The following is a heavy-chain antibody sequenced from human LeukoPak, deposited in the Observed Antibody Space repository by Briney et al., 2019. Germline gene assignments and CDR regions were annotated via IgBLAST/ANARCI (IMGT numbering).Heavy chain of an antibody. D-gene: IGHD5-12*01. CDR3: AGRYSGYEYYFDY. J-gene: IGHJ4*02. CDR1: GYTFTSYD. Sequence: ASVKVSCKASGYTFTSYDINWVRQATGQGLEWMGWMNPNSGNTGYAQKFQGRVTMTRDTSISTAYMELSSLRSEDTAVYYCAGRYSGYEYYFDYWGQGTLVTVSS. V-gene: IGHV1-8*01. CDR2: MNPNSGNT.